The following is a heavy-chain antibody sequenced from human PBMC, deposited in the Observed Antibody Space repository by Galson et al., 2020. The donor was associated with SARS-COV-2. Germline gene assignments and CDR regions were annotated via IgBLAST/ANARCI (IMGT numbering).Heavy chain of an antibody. Sequence: SETLTLTCTVSGASISSGSNYWSWLRQPAGQGLEWIGRIYKSGKTNYNPSLWRHATTTVDTSKNQFSLKLTSVTAADTAVYYCARGNSPCGTIFGVLTGTCGMDVWGQGTTVTVAS. CDR2: IYKSGKT. J-gene: IGHJ6*02. V-gene: IGHV4-61*02. D-gene: IGHD3-3*01. CDR1: GASISSGSNY. CDR3: ARGNSPCGTIFGVLTGTCGMDV.